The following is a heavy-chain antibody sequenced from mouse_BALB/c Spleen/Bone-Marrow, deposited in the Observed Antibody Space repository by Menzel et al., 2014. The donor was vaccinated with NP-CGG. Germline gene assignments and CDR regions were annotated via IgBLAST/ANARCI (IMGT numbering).Heavy chain of an antibody. D-gene: IGHD1-3*01. J-gene: IGHJ2*01. CDR2: IYPGNSDT. V-gene: IGHV1-5*01. Sequence: VQLKESGTVLARPGASVKMSCKASGYTFTNYWMHWVKQRPGQGLEWIGTIYPGNSDTTYIQKFKGKAKLTAVTSTSTAYMELSSLTNEDSAVYYCTTLALNYFDYWGQGTTLTASS. CDR3: TTLALNYFDY. CDR1: GYTFTNYW.